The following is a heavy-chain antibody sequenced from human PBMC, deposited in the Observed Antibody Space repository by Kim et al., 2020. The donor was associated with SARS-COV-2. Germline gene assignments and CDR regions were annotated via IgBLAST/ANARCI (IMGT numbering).Heavy chain of an antibody. Sequence: LKSRVTISVDTSKNQFSLKLSSVTAADTAVYYCARGRSGLLRYYYYMDVWGKGTTVTVSS. V-gene: IGHV4-34*01. J-gene: IGHJ6*03. CDR3: ARGRSGLLRYYYYMDV. D-gene: IGHD3-3*01.